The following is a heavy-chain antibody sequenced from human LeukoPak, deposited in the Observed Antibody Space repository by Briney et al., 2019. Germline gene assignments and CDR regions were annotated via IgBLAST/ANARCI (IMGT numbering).Heavy chain of an antibody. J-gene: IGHJ6*03. CDR3: ARDRYDILTGQTYYYYYYMDV. CDR2: IIPIFGTA. V-gene: IGHV1-69*05. Sequence: SVKVSCKASGGTFSSYAISWVRQSPGQGLEWMGGIIPIFGTANYAQKFQGRVTITTDESTSTAYMELSSLRSEDTAVYYCARDRYDILTGQTYYYYYYMDVWGKGTTVTVSS. D-gene: IGHD3-9*01. CDR1: GGTFSSYA.